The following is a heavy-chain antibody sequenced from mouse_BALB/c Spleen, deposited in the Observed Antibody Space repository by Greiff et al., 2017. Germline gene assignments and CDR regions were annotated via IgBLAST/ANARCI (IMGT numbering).Heavy chain of an antibody. CDR3: TRDGTATYYAMDY. D-gene: IGHD1-2*01. CDR2: ISSGGSYT. J-gene: IGHJ4*01. CDR1: GFTFSSYT. V-gene: IGHV5-6-4*01. Sequence: EVKLVESGGGLVKPGGSLKLSCAASGFTFSSYTMSWVRQTPEKRLEWVATISSGGSYTYYPDSVKGRFTISRDNAKNTLYLQMSSLKSEDTAMYYCTRDGTATYYAMDYWGQGTSVTVSS.